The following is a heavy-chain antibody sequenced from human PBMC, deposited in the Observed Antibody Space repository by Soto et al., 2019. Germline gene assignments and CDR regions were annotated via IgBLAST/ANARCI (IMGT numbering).Heavy chain of an antibody. CDR3: ATRMTQAPY. V-gene: IGHV3-66*01. CDR1: LFIVSDNY. J-gene: IGHJ4*02. CDR2: IYSGGGT. Sequence: EVRLVQSGGGLVQPGGSLRLSCAASLFIVSDNYMSWVRQAPGKGLEWVSLIYSGGGTDYAESVKGRFTISRDNSKNTLYLLMNSLKADDTGIYYCATRMTQAPYWGQGTVFTVSS. D-gene: IGHD2-21*02.